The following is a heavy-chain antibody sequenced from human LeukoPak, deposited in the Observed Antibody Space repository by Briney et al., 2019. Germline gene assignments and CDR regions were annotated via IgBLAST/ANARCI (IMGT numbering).Heavy chain of an antibody. Sequence: GGSLRLSCAASGFTFRNSAMNWVRQAQGKGLEWVSGISASGDSTYYADSVKGRFTIPRDNSRNTVYLQMNSMRGGDTAVYYCAKDRGYWGQGTLVTVSS. CDR3: AKDRGY. J-gene: IGHJ4*02. V-gene: IGHV3-23*01. CDR1: GFTFRNSA. CDR2: ISASGDST.